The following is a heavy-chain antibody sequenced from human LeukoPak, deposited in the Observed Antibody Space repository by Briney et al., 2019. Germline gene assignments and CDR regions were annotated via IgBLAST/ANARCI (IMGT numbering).Heavy chain of an antibody. CDR1: GFTFSRYW. V-gene: IGHV3-74*01. J-gene: IGHJ5*02. CDR3: ARELSAISNWFDP. Sequence: GGSLRLSCAASGFTFSRYWMHWVRQAPGKGLVWVSCINSDGSGTSYADSVKGRFTISRDNAKNTLYPQMNSLRAEDTAVYYCARELSAISNWFDPWGQGTLVTVSS. CDR2: INSDGSGT. D-gene: IGHD6-19*01.